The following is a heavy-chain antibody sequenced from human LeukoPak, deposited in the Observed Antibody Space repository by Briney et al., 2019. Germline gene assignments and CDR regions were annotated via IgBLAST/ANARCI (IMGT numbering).Heavy chain of an antibody. D-gene: IGHD2-21*01. CDR3: ARDRIEGATSDFDY. Sequence: PGGSLRLSCAASGFNLSNYEMNWVRQAPGKGLEWVSYISSSDSTIYYADSVKGRFTISRDNAKNSLYLQMNNLRAEDTAVYYCARDRIEGATSDFDYWGQGTLVTVSS. V-gene: IGHV3-48*03. J-gene: IGHJ4*02. CDR1: GFNLSNYE. CDR2: ISSSDSTI.